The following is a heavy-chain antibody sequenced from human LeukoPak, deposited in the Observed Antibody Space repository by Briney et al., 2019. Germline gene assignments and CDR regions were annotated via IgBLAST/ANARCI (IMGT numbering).Heavy chain of an antibody. J-gene: IGHJ5*02. D-gene: IGHD5-12*01. CDR3: ARGYTEAWFDP. CDR2: IYHSGST. V-gene: IGHV4-30-2*01. Sequence: PSETLSLTCAVSGGSISSGGYSWSWIRQPPGKGLEWIGYIYHSGSTYYNPSLKSRVTISVDRSKNQFSLKLSSVTAADTAVYYCARGYTEAWFDPWGQGTLVTVSS. CDR1: GGSISSGGYS.